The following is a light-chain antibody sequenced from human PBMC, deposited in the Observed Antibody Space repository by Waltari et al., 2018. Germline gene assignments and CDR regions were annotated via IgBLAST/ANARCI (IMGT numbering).Light chain of an antibody. Sequence: EIVLTQSPGTLSLSPGERATLSCRASQSVTSISLTWYQQKLGQAPRPLIYGTSSMATGIPESVSGIGSGTYFTLTISRLEPEDFAVYYCQQYDGEVVTFGGGTKVEI. CDR3: QQYDGEVVT. V-gene: IGKV3-20*01. CDR1: QSVTSIS. CDR2: GTS. J-gene: IGKJ4*01.